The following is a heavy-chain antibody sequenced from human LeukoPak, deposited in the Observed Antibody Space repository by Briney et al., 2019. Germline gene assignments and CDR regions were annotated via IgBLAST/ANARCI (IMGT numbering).Heavy chain of an antibody. J-gene: IGHJ4*02. Sequence: SETLSLTCTVSGGSISSSNYYWSWIRQPPGKELEWIASINYGGTTYYNPSLKSRVTISVDTSKNQFSLRLSSVTAADTAVYFCARYVVFGSGKYYFDYWGQGTLVTVSS. CDR1: GGSISSSNYY. CDR3: ARYVVFGSGKYYFDY. V-gene: IGHV4-39*01. D-gene: IGHD3-10*01. CDR2: INYGGTT.